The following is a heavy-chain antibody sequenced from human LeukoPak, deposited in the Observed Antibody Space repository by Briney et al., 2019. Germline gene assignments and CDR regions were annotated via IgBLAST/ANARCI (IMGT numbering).Heavy chain of an antibody. CDR1: GYSISSGYY. V-gene: IGHV4-38-2*01. D-gene: IGHD3-22*01. CDR2: IYHSGST. Sequence: PSETLSLTCAVSGYSISSGYYWGWIRQPPGKGLEWIGSIYHSGSTYYNPSLKSRVTISVDTSKNQFSLKLSSVTAADTAVYYCARLYYDSSGYYYLGAFDIRGQGTMVTVSS. CDR3: ARLYYDSSGYYYLGAFDI. J-gene: IGHJ3*02.